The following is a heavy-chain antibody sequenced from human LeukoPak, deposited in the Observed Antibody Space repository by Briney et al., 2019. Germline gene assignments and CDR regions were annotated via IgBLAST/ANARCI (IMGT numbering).Heavy chain of an antibody. CDR2: IYPGDSDT. CDR1: GFTFSNAW. Sequence: RWGSLRLSCAASGFTFSNAWMSWVRQMPGKGLEWMGIIYPGDSDTRYRPSFQGQVTISADKSTSTAYLQWSSLKASDTAMYYCARGSGSYLGPYRGFDPWGQGTLVTVSS. CDR3: ARGSGSYLGPYRGFDP. J-gene: IGHJ5*02. V-gene: IGHV5-51*01. D-gene: IGHD3-10*01.